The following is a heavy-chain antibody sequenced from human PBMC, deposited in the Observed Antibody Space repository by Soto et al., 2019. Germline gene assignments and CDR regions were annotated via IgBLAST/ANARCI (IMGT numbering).Heavy chain of an antibody. Sequence: QVQLVQSGAEVKKPGASVKVSCKASGYTFTSYGISWVRQAPGQGLEWMGRISAYNGNTNYAQKLQGRDTMTTDTSTSAAYMELRSLRSDDTAVYYCARDRGYNWNYGGFDPWVQGTLVTVSS. CDR2: ISAYNGNT. CDR1: GYTFTSYG. D-gene: IGHD1-7*01. V-gene: IGHV1-18*01. J-gene: IGHJ5*02. CDR3: ARDRGYNWNYGGFDP.